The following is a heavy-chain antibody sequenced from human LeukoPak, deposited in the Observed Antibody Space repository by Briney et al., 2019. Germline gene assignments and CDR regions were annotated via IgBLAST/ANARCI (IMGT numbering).Heavy chain of an antibody. V-gene: IGHV1-18*01. J-gene: IGHJ4*02. Sequence: ASVKVPCKASGYTFTSYGISWVRQAPGQGLEWMGWISAYNGNTNYAQKLQGRVTMTTDTSTSTAYMELSSLRSEDTAVYYCARAGGYCGRISCPYYFDYWGQGSLVAVSS. CDR1: GYTFTSYG. CDR3: ARAGGYCGRISCPYYFDY. D-gene: IGHD2-15*01. CDR2: ISAYNGNT.